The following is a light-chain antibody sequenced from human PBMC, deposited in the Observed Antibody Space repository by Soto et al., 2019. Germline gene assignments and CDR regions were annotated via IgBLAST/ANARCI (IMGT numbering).Light chain of an antibody. CDR2: MAS. J-gene: IGKJ1*01. CDR3: QQYNSHSPWT. CDR1: QSVSTW. V-gene: IGKV1-5*03. Sequence: DILMTQSPSTLSASVGDTFAITFRSSQSVSTWLAWYQQKPGKAPQVLISMASTLESGVPSRFSGSGSGTEFTLTISSLQPDDFATYYCQQYNSHSPWTFGQGTKVDIK.